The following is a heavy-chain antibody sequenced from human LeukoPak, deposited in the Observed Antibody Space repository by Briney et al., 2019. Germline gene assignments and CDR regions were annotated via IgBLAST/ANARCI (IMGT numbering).Heavy chain of an antibody. D-gene: IGHD6-19*01. V-gene: IGHV3-21*01. J-gene: IGHJ4*02. CDR1: GFSFSTYS. Sequence: GGSLRLSCAASGFSFSTYSMNWVRQAPGKGLEWVSSISSSSSYIYYADSVKGRFTISRDNAKNSVYLQMNSLRAEDTAVYYCARSSGWYGWGQGTLVTVSS. CDR2: ISSSSSYI. CDR3: ARSSGWYG.